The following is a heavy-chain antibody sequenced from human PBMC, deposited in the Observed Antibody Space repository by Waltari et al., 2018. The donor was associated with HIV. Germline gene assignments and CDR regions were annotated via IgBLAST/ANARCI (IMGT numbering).Heavy chain of an antibody. D-gene: IGHD3-10*01. CDR2: FNSASNPM. V-gene: IGHV3-48*01. Sequence: EVKLVASGGGLIQPGRSMRLSCEASGFNFNTYGITWVRHAPGKGLEWISYFNSASNPMYYADSLKGRITVSRDNAKNLVYLQMNSLRAEDTAVYYCARDQGSMIRGVLAYWGQGTLVTVSS. CDR1: GFNFNTYG. CDR3: ARDQGSMIRGVLAY. J-gene: IGHJ4*02.